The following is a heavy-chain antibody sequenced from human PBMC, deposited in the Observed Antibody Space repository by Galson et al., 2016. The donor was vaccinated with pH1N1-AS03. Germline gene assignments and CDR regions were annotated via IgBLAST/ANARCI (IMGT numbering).Heavy chain of an antibody. J-gene: IGHJ3*01. CDR3: VRTWLTNSFDL. D-gene: IGHD6-13*01. CDR1: GFTFRSNG. CDR2: VNTRGDTI. V-gene: IGHV3-48*03. Sequence: SLRLSCAASGFTFRSNGMRWVRQARGKGLEWVAFVNTRGDTINYADSLKGRFTISRDNAKNDLYLQMNSLRAEDSGLYYCVRTWLTNSFDLWGQGTLVTVSS.